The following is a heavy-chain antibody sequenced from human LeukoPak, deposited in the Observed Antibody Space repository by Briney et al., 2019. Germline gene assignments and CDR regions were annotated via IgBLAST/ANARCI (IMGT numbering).Heavy chain of an antibody. V-gene: IGHV3-64*04. D-gene: IGHD4/OR15-4a*01. CDR2: ITSNGAST. J-gene: IGHJ5*01. CDR3: AKNAMVARHCFDI. Sequence: GGSLRHSCSASEFTFSHCFTHGVRQAPGKGLEYVSAITSNGASTYYADSVKGRFTISRDNSKNTLYLQMNSLRAEDTAVYYCAKNAMVARHCFDIWGQGTLVTVSS. CDR1: EFTFSHCF.